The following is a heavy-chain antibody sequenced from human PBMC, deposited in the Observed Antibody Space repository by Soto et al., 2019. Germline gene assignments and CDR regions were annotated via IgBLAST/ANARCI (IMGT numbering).Heavy chain of an antibody. D-gene: IGHD3-10*01. J-gene: IGHJ3*01. V-gene: IGHV3-7*05. CDR1: GFTFSSYW. CDR2: IKQDGSEK. CDR3: ASINVLLWFD. Sequence: EVQLVESGGGLVQPGGSLRLSCAASGFTFSSYWMSWVRQAPGKGLEWVANIKQDGSEKYYVDSVKGRFTISRDNAKNSLYLQVNSLSAEDTAVYYCASINVLLWFDWGQGTMVTVSS.